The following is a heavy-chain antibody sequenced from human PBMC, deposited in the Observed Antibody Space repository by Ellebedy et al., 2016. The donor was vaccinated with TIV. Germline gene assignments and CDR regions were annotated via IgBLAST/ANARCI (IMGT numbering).Heavy chain of an antibody. Sequence: GESLKISXAASGFTFSSYAMHWVRQAPGKGLEWVAVISYDGSNKYYADSVKGRFTISRDNSKNTLYLQMNSLRAEDTAVYYCAREDSSGWYFNWGQGTLATVSS. CDR1: GFTFSSYA. D-gene: IGHD6-19*01. J-gene: IGHJ4*02. CDR2: ISYDGSNK. CDR3: AREDSSGWYFN. V-gene: IGHV3-30-3*01.